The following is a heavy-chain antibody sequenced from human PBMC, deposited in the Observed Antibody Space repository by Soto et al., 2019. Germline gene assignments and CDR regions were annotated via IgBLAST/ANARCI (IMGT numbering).Heavy chain of an antibody. CDR1: GASMTSGSYY. CDR3: SAQRIAQGQYEDY. Sequence: QVQLRESGPGLVKPSQTLSLICTVSGASMTSGSYYWTWIRQHPVRGLEWIGYPHFTGLSYVNPSLQSRVSISTDSSKHFFPLKLTSVTSADAAMYYCSAQRIAQGQYEDYWGHGTLVTVSS. CDR2: PHFTGLS. J-gene: IGHJ4*01. D-gene: IGHD2-21*01. V-gene: IGHV4-31*03.